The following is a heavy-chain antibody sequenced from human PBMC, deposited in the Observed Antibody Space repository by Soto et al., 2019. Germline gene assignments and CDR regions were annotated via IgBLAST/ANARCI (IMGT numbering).Heavy chain of an antibody. J-gene: IGHJ5*02. CDR1: GGSISSGGYS. Sequence: PSETLSLTCAVSGGSISSGGYSWSWIRQPPGKGLEWIGYTYHSVSTYYNPSLKSRVTISVDRSKNQFSLKLTSVTAADTAVYYCARDPAPWGQGTLVTVSS. CDR3: ARDPAP. V-gene: IGHV4-30-2*01. CDR2: TYHSVST.